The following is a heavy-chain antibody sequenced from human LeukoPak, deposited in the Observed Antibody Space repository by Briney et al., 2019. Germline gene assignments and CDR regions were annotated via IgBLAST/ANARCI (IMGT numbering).Heavy chain of an antibody. CDR3: ARGLSGVAATPYYFDY. CDR1: GYTFNTYG. Sequence: ASVKVSCKASGYTFNTYGITWVRQAPGQGLEWMGWISGYNGKTKYAQKLLDRVTMTTDTSTTTAYMELRSLRSDDTAVYYCARGLSGVAATPYYFDYWGQGTLVTVSS. D-gene: IGHD2-15*01. V-gene: IGHV1-18*01. J-gene: IGHJ4*02. CDR2: ISGYNGKT.